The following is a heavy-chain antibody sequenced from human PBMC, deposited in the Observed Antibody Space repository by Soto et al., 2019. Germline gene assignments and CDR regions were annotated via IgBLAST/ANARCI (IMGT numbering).Heavy chain of an antibody. D-gene: IGHD6-19*01. J-gene: IGHJ4*02. CDR3: AHLVPGPLSFAY. CDR2: IYWDGAR. Sequence: QITLKEAGPTLMKPTQTLALTCTFSGFSFNTRGVGVAWIRQPPGKTLEWLAVIYWDGARRDSPSLTDRLSITKDMSTKQVVLTLSNVDPVDTGTYYCAHLVPGPLSFAYWGQGALVTVSS. CDR1: GFSFNTRGVG. V-gene: IGHV2-5*02.